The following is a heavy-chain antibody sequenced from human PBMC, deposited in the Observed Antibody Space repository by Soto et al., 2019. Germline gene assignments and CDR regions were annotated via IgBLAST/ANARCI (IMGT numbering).Heavy chain of an antibody. D-gene: IGHD4-4*01. CDR3: AWGSYNDYSHWCDP. V-gene: IGHV1-8*01. Sequence: QVQLVQSGAEVRKPGASVRVSCKATGYSFTRHDINWLRQAAGQGLEWMGWMNPNSGNAVYAQKFQGRVIMTRNTSITSAYIEVTSLKSEDTAVYFCAWGSYNDYSHWCDPWGQGTLVTVSS. CDR2: MNPNSGNA. J-gene: IGHJ5*02. CDR1: GYSFTRHD.